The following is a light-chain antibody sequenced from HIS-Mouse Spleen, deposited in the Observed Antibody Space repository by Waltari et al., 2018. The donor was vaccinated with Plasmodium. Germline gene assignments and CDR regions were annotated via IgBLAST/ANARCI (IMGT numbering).Light chain of an antibody. CDR2: EDS. CDR1: PLHLDY. CDR3: YSTDSSGNHRV. V-gene: IGLV3-10*01. Sequence: SYQLTHPPSVPVSPRHTARSTCSGHPLHLDYASWYQQQSGQAPVLVIYEDSKRPSAIPERFSGSSSGTMATLSISGAQVEDEADYYCYSTDSSGNHRVFGGGTKLTVL. J-gene: IGLJ3*02.